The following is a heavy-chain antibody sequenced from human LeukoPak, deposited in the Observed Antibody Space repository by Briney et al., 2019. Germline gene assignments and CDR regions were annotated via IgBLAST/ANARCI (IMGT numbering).Heavy chain of an antibody. V-gene: IGHV3-30*03. CDR3: ARVGREGGSYWGFDY. J-gene: IGHJ4*02. D-gene: IGHD1-26*01. CDR1: GFTFSSYG. CDR2: ISYDGSNK. Sequence: GGSLRLSCAASGFTFSSYGMHWVRQAPGKGLEWVAVISYDGSNKYYVDSVKGRFTIARDNAKNSLYLQMNSLRVEDAAVYYCARVGREGGSYWGFDYWGQGTLVTVST.